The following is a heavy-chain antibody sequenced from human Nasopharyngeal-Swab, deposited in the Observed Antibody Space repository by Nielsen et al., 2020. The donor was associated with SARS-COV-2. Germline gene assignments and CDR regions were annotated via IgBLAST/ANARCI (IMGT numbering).Heavy chain of an antibody. CDR1: GGSISSYY. V-gene: IGHV4-59*01. CDR2: IYYSGST. Sequence: GSLRLSCTVSGGSISSYYWSWIRQPPGKGLEWIGYIYYSGSTNYIPSLKSRVTISVDTSKNQFSLKLSSVTAAGTAVYYCARVYSTTAHYYYGMDVWGQGTTVTVSS. J-gene: IGHJ6*02. D-gene: IGHD2-2*01. CDR3: ARVYSTTAHYYYGMDV.